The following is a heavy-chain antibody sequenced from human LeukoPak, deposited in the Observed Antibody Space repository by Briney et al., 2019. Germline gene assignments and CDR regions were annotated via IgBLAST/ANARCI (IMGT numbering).Heavy chain of an antibody. CDR1: GGSISSSSYY. D-gene: IGHD6-19*01. CDR2: IYYSGTT. CDR3: ARDSRGAGPDFDY. J-gene: IGHJ4*02. Sequence: SETLSLTCTVSGGSISSSSYYWGWIRQPPGKGLEWIGSIYYSGTTSYNPSLESRVTISVDTSRNQFSLKLNSVTAADTAVYYCARDSRGAGPDFDYWGQGTLVTVSS. V-gene: IGHV4-39*07.